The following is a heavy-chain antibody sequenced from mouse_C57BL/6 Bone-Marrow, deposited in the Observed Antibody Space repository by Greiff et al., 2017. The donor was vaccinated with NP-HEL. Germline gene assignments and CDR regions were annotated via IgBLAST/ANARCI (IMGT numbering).Heavy chain of an antibody. Sequence: EVQGVESGGGLVKPGGSLKLSCAASGFTFSDSGMHWVRQAPEKGLEWVAYISSGSSTIYYADPVKGRFPIARDNAKNTLFLQMTSLRSEDTAMYYCARPYYYGSSYDAWFAYWGQGTLVTVSA. V-gene: IGHV5-17*01. D-gene: IGHD1-1*01. J-gene: IGHJ3*01. CDR2: ISSGSSTI. CDR3: ARPYYYGSSYDAWFAY. CDR1: GFTFSDSG.